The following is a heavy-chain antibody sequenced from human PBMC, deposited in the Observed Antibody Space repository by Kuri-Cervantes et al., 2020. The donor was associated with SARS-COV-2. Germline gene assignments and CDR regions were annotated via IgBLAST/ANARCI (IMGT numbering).Heavy chain of an antibody. CDR3: ARSTPFRRLVVISQGGAFDI. CDR2: ISYDGSNK. V-gene: IGHV3-30-3*01. D-gene: IGHD3-22*01. CDR1: GFSFSNYA. Sequence: GESLKISCAASGFSFSNYAVHWVRQAPGKGLEWVAVISYDGSNKYYADSVKGRFTISRDNSKSTLYLQMNSLRADDTAVYYCARSTPFRRLVVISQGGAFDIWGQGTMVTVSS. J-gene: IGHJ3*02.